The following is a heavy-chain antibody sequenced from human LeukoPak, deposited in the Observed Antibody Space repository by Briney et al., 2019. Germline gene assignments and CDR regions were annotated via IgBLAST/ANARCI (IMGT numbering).Heavy chain of an antibody. CDR2: ISGSGGST. J-gene: IGHJ3*02. CDR3: ARDSYYDSSGYYYVRAFDI. V-gene: IGHV3-23*01. Sequence: GSLRLSCAASGFTFSSYAMSWVRQAPGKGLEWVSAISGSGGSTYYADSVKGRFIISRDNSKNTLYLQMNSLRAEDTAVYYCARDSYYDSSGYYYVRAFDIGGQGTMVTVSS. CDR1: GFTFSSYA. D-gene: IGHD3-22*01.